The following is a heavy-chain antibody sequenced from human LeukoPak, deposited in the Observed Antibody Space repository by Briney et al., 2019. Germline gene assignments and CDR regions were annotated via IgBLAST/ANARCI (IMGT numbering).Heavy chain of an antibody. CDR3: ARLPLEMATIYGVGFVY. V-gene: IGHV4-59*08. CDR2: IYYSGST. Sequence: PSETLSLTCTVSGGSISSYYWSWIRQPPGKGLEWIGYIYYSGSTNYNPSLKSRVTISVDTSKNQFSLKLSSVTAADTAVYYCARLPLEMATIYGVGFVYWGQGTLVTVSS. CDR1: GGSISSYY. J-gene: IGHJ4*02. D-gene: IGHD5-24*01.